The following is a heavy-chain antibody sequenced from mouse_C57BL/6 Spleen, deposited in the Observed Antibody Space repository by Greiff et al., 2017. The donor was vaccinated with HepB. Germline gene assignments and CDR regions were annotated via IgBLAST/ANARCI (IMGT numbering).Heavy chain of an antibody. V-gene: IGHV1-81*01. CDR2: IYPRSGNT. J-gene: IGHJ4*01. D-gene: IGHD2-4*01. CDR3: ARYEYGGSRAMDY. CDR1: GYTFTSYG. Sequence: VQLQQSGAELARPGASVKLSCKASGYTFTSYGISWVKQRTGQGLEWIGEIYPRSGNTYYNEKFKGKATLTADTSSSTAYMELSSLTSEYSAVYVGARYEYGGSRAMDYWGQGTSVTVSS.